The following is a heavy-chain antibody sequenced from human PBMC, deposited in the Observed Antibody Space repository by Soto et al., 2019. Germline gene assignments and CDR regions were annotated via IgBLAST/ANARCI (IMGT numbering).Heavy chain of an antibody. CDR2: INPNSGGT. CDR1: GYTFTSYG. D-gene: IGHD3-16*02. CDR3: ARESDDYVWGSYRYASKFDY. J-gene: IGHJ4*02. Sequence: GVSVKVSCKASGYTFTSYGISWVRQAPGQGLEWMGWINPNSGGTNYAQKLQGWVTMTRDTSISTAYMELSRLRSDDTAVYYCARESDDYVWGSYRYASKFDYWGQGTLVTVSS. V-gene: IGHV1-2*04.